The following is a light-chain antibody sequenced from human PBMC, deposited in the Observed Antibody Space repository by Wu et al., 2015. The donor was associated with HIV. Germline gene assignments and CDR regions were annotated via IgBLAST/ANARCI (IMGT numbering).Light chain of an antibody. CDR2: DAS. CDR3: QQRRYWPLYT. CDR1: QSVSSY. J-gene: IGKJ2*01. V-gene: IGKV3-11*01. Sequence: ESVLTQSPATLSLSPGEGATLSCRASQSVSSYLAWYQQKPGQAPRLLIYDASKRAAGIPARFSGSGSGTDFTLTISSLEPEICSLLCQQRRYWPLYTFGQGTKLEIK.